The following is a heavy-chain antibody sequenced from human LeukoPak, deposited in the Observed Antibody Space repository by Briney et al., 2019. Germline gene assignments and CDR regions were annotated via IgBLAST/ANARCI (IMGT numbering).Heavy chain of an antibody. CDR1: GFTFSSYA. D-gene: IGHD6-13*01. Sequence: GGSLRLSCAASGFTFSSYAMSGVRQAPGKGLEWVSGISGSGGSPSYADPVKGRFTIYRASSKNKLYLQMNSLTAEARAVNSGARAGVAAAGYYYDYMDVWGKGTTVTMSS. CDR2: ISGSGGSP. CDR3: ARAGVAAAGYYYDYMDV. V-gene: IGHV3-23*01. J-gene: IGHJ6*03.